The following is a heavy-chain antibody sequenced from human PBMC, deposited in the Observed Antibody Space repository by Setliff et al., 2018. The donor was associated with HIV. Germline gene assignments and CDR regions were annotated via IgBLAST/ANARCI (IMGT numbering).Heavy chain of an antibody. CDR1: GFRFSTYW. CDR2: IYPYDSET. CDR3: ARQADDYGDYGFDY. J-gene: IGHJ4*02. Sequence: GESLKISCKGSGFRFSTYWIAWVRQMPGKGLEWMGIIYPYDSETRYSPSFQGQVTISADKSISTAYLQWGSLQASDTAMYYCARQADDYGDYGFDYWGQGTLVTVSS. D-gene: IGHD4-17*01. V-gene: IGHV5-51*01.